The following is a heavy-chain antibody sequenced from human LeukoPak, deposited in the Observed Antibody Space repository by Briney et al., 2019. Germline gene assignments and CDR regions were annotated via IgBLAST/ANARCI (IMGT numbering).Heavy chain of an antibody. Sequence: GGSLRLSCAASGFTFSSYWMSWVRQAPGKGLEWVANIKQDGSEKYYVDPVKGRFTISRDNAKNSLYLQMNSLRAEDTAVYYCARARSGSSYDYYYYYYMDVWGKGTTVTVSS. D-gene: IGHD1-26*01. CDR2: IKQDGSEK. V-gene: IGHV3-7*01. CDR3: ARARSGSSYDYYYYYYMDV. CDR1: GFTFSSYW. J-gene: IGHJ6*03.